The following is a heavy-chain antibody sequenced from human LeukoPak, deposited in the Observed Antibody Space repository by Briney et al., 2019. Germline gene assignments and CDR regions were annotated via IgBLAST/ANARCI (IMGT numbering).Heavy chain of an antibody. CDR1: GFTVSSNY. Sequence: PGGSLRLSCAASGFTVSSNYMSWVRQAPGKGLEWVSVIYSGGSTYYADSVKGRFTISRDNSKNTLYLQMNSLRAEDTAVYYCARVRFSYYDILTGQGPNGMDVWGQGTTVTVSS. CDR2: IYSGGST. J-gene: IGHJ6*02. CDR3: ARVRFSYYDILTGQGPNGMDV. V-gene: IGHV3-66*01. D-gene: IGHD3-9*01.